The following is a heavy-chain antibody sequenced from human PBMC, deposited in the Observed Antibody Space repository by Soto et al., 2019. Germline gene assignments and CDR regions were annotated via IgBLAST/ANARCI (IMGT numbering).Heavy chain of an antibody. Sequence: SETLSLTCSVSGASTVSHYHWTWIRQPPGKGLVWMGYIFISGTTFYNPPLTSRLSISMDTSGNHFSLELRSVTAADTAVYYCALALGPTTGLDYWGQGTLVTVSS. CDR1: GASTVSHYH. J-gene: IGHJ4*02. V-gene: IGHV4-31*02. CDR2: IFISGTT. CDR3: ALALGPTTGLDY. D-gene: IGHD1-26*01.